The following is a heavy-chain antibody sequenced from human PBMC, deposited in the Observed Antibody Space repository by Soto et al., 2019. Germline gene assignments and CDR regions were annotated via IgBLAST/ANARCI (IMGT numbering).Heavy chain of an antibody. CDR3: ARLRRIRYYYYGMDV. V-gene: IGHV4-31*03. CDR1: GGSISSGGYY. J-gene: IGHJ6*02. D-gene: IGHD2-15*01. CDR2: IYYSGTT. Sequence: SETLSLTCTVPGGSISSGGYYWSWIRQHPGKGLEWIGYIYYSGTTYYNPSLKSRVTISVDTSKNQFSLKLSSVTAADTAVYYCARLRRIRYYYYGMDVWGQGTTVTVSS.